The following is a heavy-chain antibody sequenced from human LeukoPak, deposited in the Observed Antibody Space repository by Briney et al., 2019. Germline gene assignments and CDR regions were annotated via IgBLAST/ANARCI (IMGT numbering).Heavy chain of an antibody. CDR3: ARGRITMVRGVTFDY. CDR2: IYYSGST. Sequence: SETLSLTCTVSGGSISNYWSWIRQPPGKGLEWIGYIYYSGSTNYNPSLKSRVTISVDTSKNQFSLKLSSVTAADTAVYYCARGRITMVRGVTFDYWAREPWSPSPQ. CDR1: GGSISNY. V-gene: IGHV4-59*01. D-gene: IGHD3-10*01. J-gene: IGHJ4*02.